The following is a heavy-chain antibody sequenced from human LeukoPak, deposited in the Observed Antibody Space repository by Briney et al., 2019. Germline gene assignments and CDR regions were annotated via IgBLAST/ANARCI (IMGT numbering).Heavy chain of an antibody. J-gene: IGHJ6*02. V-gene: IGHV3-11*01. Sequence: PGGSLRLSCAASGFTFSDYYMSWIRQAPGKGLEWVSYISCSGSTIYYADSVKGRFTIFRDNAKNSLYLQMNSLSAEDTALYYCAGEDCSGTRCYGAWGYYYCRDVWGQGTTVTVSS. D-gene: IGHD2-2*01. CDR1: GFTFSDYY. CDR2: ISCSGSTI. CDR3: AGEDCSGTRCYGAWGYYYCRDV.